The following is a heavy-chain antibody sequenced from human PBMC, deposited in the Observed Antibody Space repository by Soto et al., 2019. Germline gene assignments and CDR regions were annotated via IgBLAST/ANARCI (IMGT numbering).Heavy chain of an antibody. CDR1: GYTFTSYD. J-gene: IGHJ6*02. D-gene: IGHD5-18*01. Sequence: ASVKVSCKASGYTFTSYDINWVRQATGQGLEWMGWMNPNSGNTGYAQKFQGRVTMTRNTSISTAYMELSSLRSEDTAVYYCARSIQLWLYDGMDVWGQGTTVTVSS. V-gene: IGHV1-8*01. CDR2: MNPNSGNT. CDR3: ARSIQLWLYDGMDV.